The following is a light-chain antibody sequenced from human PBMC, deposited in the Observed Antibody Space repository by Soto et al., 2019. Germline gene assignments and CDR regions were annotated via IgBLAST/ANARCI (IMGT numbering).Light chain of an antibody. CDR3: QQYSSYSS. J-gene: IGKJ2*01. V-gene: IGKV1-5*01. CDR2: DAS. Sequence: DIQMTQSPSTLSASVGDRVTITCRASQSISGWLAWYQQKPGKAPNLLNSDASSLESGVPSRFSGSGSGTEFTLTISVLQPDHFATYYCQQYSSYSSFGQGTKLEIK. CDR1: QSISGW.